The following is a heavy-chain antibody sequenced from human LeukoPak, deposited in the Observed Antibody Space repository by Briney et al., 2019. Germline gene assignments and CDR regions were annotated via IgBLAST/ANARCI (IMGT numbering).Heavy chain of an antibody. J-gene: IGHJ6*03. D-gene: IGHD4/OR15-4a*01. CDR2: IYPGDSDT. Sequence: GESLKISCKGSGYSFTTYWIGWVRQMPGKGLEWMGIIYPGDSDTRYSLSFQGQVTISADRSISTAYLQWSSLKAPDTAMYYCARGFYGGYYYYYYMDVWGKGTTVTASS. V-gene: IGHV5-51*01. CDR1: GYSFTTYW. CDR3: ARGFYGGYYYYYYMDV.